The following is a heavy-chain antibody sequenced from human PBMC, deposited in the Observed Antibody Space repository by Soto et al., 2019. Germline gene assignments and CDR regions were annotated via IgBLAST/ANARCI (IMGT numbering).Heavy chain of an antibody. CDR1: GFTFSHYG. D-gene: IGHD5-18*01. V-gene: IGHV3-23*01. CDR3: AKMHGYGDYYYYYGMDV. CDR2: ISGSGGGT. J-gene: IGHJ6*02. Sequence: EVQLLESGGGLVQPGGSLRLSCAASGFTFSHYGMTWVRQAPGKGLEWVSGISGSGGGTYYDDSVKGRFTISRDNSKNTLYLQMNSLRAEDSAVYFCAKMHGYGDYYYYYGMDVWGQGTMVTVAS.